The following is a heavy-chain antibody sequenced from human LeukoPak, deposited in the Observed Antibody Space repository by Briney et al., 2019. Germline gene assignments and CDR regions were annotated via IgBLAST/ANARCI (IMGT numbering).Heavy chain of an antibody. D-gene: IGHD2-2*01. CDR3: ARAKAGYCSSTSCYQFDP. V-gene: IGHV1-46*01. CDR2: INPSGGST. J-gene: IGHJ5*02. Sequence: SVQVSCHASGYTFPSYYMHWVRQAPGQGLEWMGIINPSGGSTNYAQKFQGRVTMTRDTSISTAYMELSRLRSDDTAVYYCARAKAGYCSSTSCYQFDPWGQGTLVTVSS. CDR1: GYTFPSYY.